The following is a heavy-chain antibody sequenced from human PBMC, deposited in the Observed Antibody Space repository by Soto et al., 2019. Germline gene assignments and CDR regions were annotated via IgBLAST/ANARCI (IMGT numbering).Heavy chain of an antibody. D-gene: IGHD3-3*01. CDR3: ALELSGYYDVMDV. V-gene: IGHV2-5*01. J-gene: IGHJ6*02. CDR2: IYWNGNE. Sequence: QITLRESGPTLVKPTQTLTLTCTFSGFSLTTSGVGVGWFRQPPGQGLQWLALIYWNGNERYSPSLNNRVIVTQDTSKNLVILTMTNVDPVDTATYFCALELSGYYDVMDVWGQGTNVTVSS. CDR1: GFSLTTSGVG.